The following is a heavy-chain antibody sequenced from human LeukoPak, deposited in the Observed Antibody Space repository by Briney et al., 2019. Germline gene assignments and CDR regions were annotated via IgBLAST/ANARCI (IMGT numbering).Heavy chain of an antibody. CDR3: AKKIDSGSYPLDY. D-gene: IGHD3-10*01. CDR1: GFTFSSYA. Sequence: GGSLRLSCAASGFTFSSYAMHWVRQAPGKGLEWVSVISGSGEATFYADSVRGRFTISRDNSKSTLYLQMTSLRAEDTGVYYCAKKIDSGSYPLDYWGQGTLVTISS. J-gene: IGHJ4*02. CDR2: ISGSGEAT. V-gene: IGHV3-23*01.